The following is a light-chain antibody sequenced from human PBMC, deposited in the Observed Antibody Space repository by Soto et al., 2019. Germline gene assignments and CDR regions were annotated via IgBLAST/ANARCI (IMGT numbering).Light chain of an antibody. CDR1: QSISSN. CDR3: QQYNNWLKWT. Sequence: EIVMTQSPANLSVSPGERATLSCRASQSISSNLAWYQQKPGQGPRLLIYDASTRATGIPARFSGSGSGTDFTLTMSSLQSEDFAVYYCQQYNNWLKWTFGQGTKVEIK. J-gene: IGKJ1*01. V-gene: IGKV3-15*01. CDR2: DAS.